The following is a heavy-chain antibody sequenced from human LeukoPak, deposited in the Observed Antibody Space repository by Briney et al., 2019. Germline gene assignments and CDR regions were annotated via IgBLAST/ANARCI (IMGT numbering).Heavy chain of an antibody. J-gene: IGHJ6*03. CDR2: ISAYNGNT. V-gene: IGHV1-18*01. Sequence: GASVKVSCKASGYTFTSYGISWVRQAPGQGLEWMGWISAYNGNTNYAQKLQGRVTMTTDTSTSTAYMELRSLRSDDTAVYYCARDLATTAMVTSYYYYYMDVWGKGTTVTVSS. D-gene: IGHD5-18*01. CDR1: GYTFTSYG. CDR3: ARDLATTAMVTSYYYYYMDV.